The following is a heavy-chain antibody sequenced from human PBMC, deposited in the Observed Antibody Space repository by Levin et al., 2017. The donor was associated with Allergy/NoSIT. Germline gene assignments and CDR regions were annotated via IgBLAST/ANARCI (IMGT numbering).Heavy chain of an antibody. V-gene: IGHV4-34*01. Sequence: SETLSLTCAVYGGSFSGYYWSWIRQPPGKGLEWIGEMDQSGSTNYNPSLKSRVTISVDTSKNQLSLKLTSVTAADSAAYYCVRGYNEGRLTLQNWRDRKRVSWFDPWGQGTLVTVSS. D-gene: IGHD1-1*01. CDR2: MDQSGST. J-gene: IGHJ5*02. CDR1: GGSFSGYY. CDR3: VRGYNEGRLTLQNWRDRKRVSWFDP.